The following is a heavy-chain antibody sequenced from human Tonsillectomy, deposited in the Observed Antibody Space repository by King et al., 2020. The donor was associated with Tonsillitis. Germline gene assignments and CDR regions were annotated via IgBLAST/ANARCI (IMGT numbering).Heavy chain of an antibody. CDR2: ITWNSGSI. Sequence: VQLVESGGGLVQPGRSLRLSCVASGFTFDDYAMHWVRQAPGKGLEWVSGITWNSGSIGYADFVKGRFTISRDNAKNSLYLQMNSLRAEDTALYYCTKTRLRFLKWSDAFDIWGQGTMVAVSS. CDR1: GFTFDDYA. D-gene: IGHD3-3*01. J-gene: IGHJ3*02. CDR3: TKTRLRFLKWSDAFDI. V-gene: IGHV3-9*01.